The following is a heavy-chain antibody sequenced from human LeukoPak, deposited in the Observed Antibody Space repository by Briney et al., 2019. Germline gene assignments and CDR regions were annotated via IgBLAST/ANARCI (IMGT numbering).Heavy chain of an antibody. V-gene: IGHV3-23*01. J-gene: IGHJ4*02. CDR2: ISGSGGST. CDR3: ARVVGIAVAGTGY. CDR1: GFTFSSYA. D-gene: IGHD6-19*01. Sequence: PGGSLRLSCAASGFTFSSYAMSWVRQAPGKGLEWVSAISGSGGSTYYADSVKGRFTISRDNAKNSLYLQMNSLRAEDTAIYYCARVVGIAVAGTGYWGQGTLVTVSS.